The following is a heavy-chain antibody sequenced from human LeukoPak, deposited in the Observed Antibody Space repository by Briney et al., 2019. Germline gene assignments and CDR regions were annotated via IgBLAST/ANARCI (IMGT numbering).Heavy chain of an antibody. CDR3: AREGIAVAGWTWFDP. D-gene: IGHD6-19*01. Sequence: GGSLRLSCAASGFTFDDYGMSWVRQAPGKGLEWVSGINWNGGSTGYADSVKGRFTISRDNAKNSLYLQMNSPRAEDTALYYCAREGIAVAGWTWFDPWGQGTLVTVSS. V-gene: IGHV3-20*04. J-gene: IGHJ5*02. CDR2: INWNGGST. CDR1: GFTFDDYG.